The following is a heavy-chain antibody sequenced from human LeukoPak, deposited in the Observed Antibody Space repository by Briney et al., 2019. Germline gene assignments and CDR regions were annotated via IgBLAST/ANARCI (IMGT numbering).Heavy chain of an antibody. CDR3: ARDLKGVLTAELAY. Sequence: GGSLRLSCAASTFAFSAYVMSWVRQAPGKGLEWVSAISGSGDSTFSADSVKGRFTISRDNSKNTLYLQMNSLRAEDTAVYYCARDLKGVLTAELAYWGQGTLVTVSS. CDR1: TFAFSAYV. CDR2: ISGSGDST. V-gene: IGHV3-23*01. D-gene: IGHD1-1*01. J-gene: IGHJ4*02.